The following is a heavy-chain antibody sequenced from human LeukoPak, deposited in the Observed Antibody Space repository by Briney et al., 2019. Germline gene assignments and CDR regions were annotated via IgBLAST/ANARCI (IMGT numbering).Heavy chain of an antibody. J-gene: IGHJ6*03. V-gene: IGHV1-46*01. CDR3: ARGQPSYYYYYMDV. CDR1: GYTFTSYY. Sequence: ASVKVSCKASGYTFTSYYMHWVRQAPGQGLEWMGIINPSGGSTSYAQKFQGRVTITRNTSISTAYMELSSLRSEDTAVYYCARGQPSYYYYYMDVWGKGTTVTVSS. D-gene: IGHD6-13*01. CDR2: INPSGGST.